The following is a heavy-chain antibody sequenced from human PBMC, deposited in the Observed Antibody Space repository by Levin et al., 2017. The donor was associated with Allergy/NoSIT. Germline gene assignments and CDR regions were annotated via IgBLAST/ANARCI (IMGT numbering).Heavy chain of an antibody. CDR1: GDSISGYY. Sequence: ASETLSLTCTVSGDSISGYYWSWIRQPPGKGLEWIGYIYYSGSTNYNPSLKSRVTISEDTSKNQFSLKLSSVTAADTAVYYCARETSSSSNEYYFDYWGQGTLVTVSS. CDR2: IYYSGST. J-gene: IGHJ4*02. D-gene: IGHD6-6*01. CDR3: ARETSSSSNEYYFDY. V-gene: IGHV4-59*01.